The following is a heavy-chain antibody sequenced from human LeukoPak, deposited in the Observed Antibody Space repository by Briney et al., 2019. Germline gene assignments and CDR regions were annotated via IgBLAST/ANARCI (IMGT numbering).Heavy chain of an antibody. CDR1: GFTFSSYA. V-gene: IGHV3-64*01. CDR3: ARVQTPVYGSYDILTGYYIY. Sequence: GGSLRLSCAASGFTFSSYAMHWVRQAPGKELEYVSAISSNGGSTYYANSVKGRFTISRDNSKNTLYLQMGSLRAEDMAVYYCARVQTPVYGSYDILTGYYIYWGQGTPVTVSS. D-gene: IGHD3-9*01. CDR2: ISSNGGST. J-gene: IGHJ4*02.